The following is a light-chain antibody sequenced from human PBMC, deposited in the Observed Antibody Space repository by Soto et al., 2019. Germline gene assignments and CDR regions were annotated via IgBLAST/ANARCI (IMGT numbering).Light chain of an antibody. CDR3: KQCNTPFN. Sequence: DIQMTQSPSTLSASVGDRVSITCRSSQNIGSRLAWYQQKPDEAPKLLIYDASSLESGVPLRFGGSGSGTDFTLIISSLQPDDFATYYCKQCNTPFNFGGGTKVDIK. CDR1: QNIGSR. CDR2: DAS. V-gene: IGKV1-5*01. J-gene: IGKJ4*01.